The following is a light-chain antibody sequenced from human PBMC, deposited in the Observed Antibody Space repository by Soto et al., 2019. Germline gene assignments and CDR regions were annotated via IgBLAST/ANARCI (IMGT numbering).Light chain of an antibody. CDR3: QQYNNWET. Sequence: EIVMTQSPATLSVSPGERATLSCRASQGVNTNLAWYQQKPGQAPRLLIYDASTRATGVPARFSASGSGTDFTLTISSLQSEDIAVYYCQQYNNWETFGQGTKVEIK. CDR1: QGVNTN. V-gene: IGKV3-15*01. CDR2: DAS. J-gene: IGKJ1*01.